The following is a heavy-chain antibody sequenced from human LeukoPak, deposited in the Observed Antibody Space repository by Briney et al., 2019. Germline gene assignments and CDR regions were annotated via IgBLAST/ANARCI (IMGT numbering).Heavy chain of an antibody. D-gene: IGHD1-26*01. Sequence: ASVKVSCKASGYTFTSYDINWVRQATGQGLEWMGWMNPNSGGTNYAQKFQGRATMTRDTSISTAYMELSRLRSDDTAVYYCARGGAPGSYYFDYWGQGTLVTVSS. V-gene: IGHV1-2*02. J-gene: IGHJ4*02. CDR1: GYTFTSYD. CDR3: ARGGAPGSYYFDY. CDR2: MNPNSGGT.